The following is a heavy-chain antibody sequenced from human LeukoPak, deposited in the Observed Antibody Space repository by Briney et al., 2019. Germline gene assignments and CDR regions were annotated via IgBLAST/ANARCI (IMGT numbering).Heavy chain of an antibody. D-gene: IGHD2-2*01. V-gene: IGHV4-34*01. J-gene: IGHJ4*02. CDR1: GWSFSGYY. Sequence: SETLSLTCAVYGWSFSGYYWSWIRQPPGKGLEWIGEINHSGSTNYNPSLKSRVTISVDTAKNQFSLKLSSVTAADTAVYYCARGRGEENCSSTSCYLFDYWGQGTLVTVSS. CDR3: ARGRGEENCSSTSCYLFDY. CDR2: INHSGST.